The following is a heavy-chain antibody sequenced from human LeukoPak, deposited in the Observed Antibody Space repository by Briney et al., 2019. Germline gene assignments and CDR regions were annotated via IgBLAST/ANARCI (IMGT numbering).Heavy chain of an antibody. J-gene: IGHJ4*02. CDR2: IFTDGYTT. Sequence: TGGSLRLSCAASGLAFSAYKMHWVRQAPRKGLVWVSRIFTDGYTTDYADFVQGRFTASRDNTKNTWSLEMNSLRAEDTAVYYCVVGGSPGYWGQGTLVTVSS. CDR1: GLAFSAYK. CDR3: VVGGSPGY. D-gene: IGHD2-15*01. V-gene: IGHV3-74*01.